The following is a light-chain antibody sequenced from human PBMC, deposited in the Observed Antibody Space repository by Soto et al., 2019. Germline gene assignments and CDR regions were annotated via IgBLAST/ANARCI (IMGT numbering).Light chain of an antibody. CDR3: QSYASTLSARYV. Sequence: QSVLTQPPSVSGAPGQRVTISCTGSSSNIGAGYDVHWYQQRPGTAPKLLIFGNINLPSGVPDRFSGSKSGTSASLAITGLQAEDEGDYYCQSYASTLSARYVFGNGTKVTVL. CDR2: GNI. J-gene: IGLJ1*01. V-gene: IGLV1-40*01. CDR1: SSNIGAGYD.